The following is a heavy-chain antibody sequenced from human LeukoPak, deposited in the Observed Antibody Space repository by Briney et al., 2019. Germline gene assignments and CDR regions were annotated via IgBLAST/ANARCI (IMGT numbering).Heavy chain of an antibody. CDR3: VGGTYYFDY. J-gene: IGHJ4*02. CDR2: IKEDGSEK. CDR1: GFTFSSHW. D-gene: IGHD1-1*01. V-gene: IGHV3-7*02. Sequence: GGSLRLSCAASGFTFSSHWMSWVRQAPGKGLEWVANIKEDGSEKYYVDSVKGRFSISRDNAKNSLDLQMNSLRAEDTAVYYCVGGTYYFDYWGQGTLVTVSS.